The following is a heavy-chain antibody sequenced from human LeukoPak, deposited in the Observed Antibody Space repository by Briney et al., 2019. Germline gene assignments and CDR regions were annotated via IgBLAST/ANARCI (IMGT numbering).Heavy chain of an antibody. Sequence: SGGSLKLSCAASGFTFSGSAMHWVRQASGKGLEWVGRIRSKANSYATAYAASVKGRFTISRDDSKNTAYLQMNSLRAEDTDVYYCARDRDLLYFDYWGQGTLVTVSS. CDR2: IRSKANSYAT. CDR1: GFTFSGSA. V-gene: IGHV3-73*01. CDR3: ARDRDLLYFDY. J-gene: IGHJ4*02. D-gene: IGHD3-22*01.